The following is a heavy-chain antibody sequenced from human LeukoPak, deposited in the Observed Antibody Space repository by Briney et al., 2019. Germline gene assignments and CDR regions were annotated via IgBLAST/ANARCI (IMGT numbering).Heavy chain of an antibody. Sequence: PSETLSLTCTVSGGSTSSSSHYWGWIRQPPGTGLEWIGSIYSGSTYYNPSLQSRVTISADTSKNQFSLKLSSVTAADTAAHYCARWGSSSSSAAWGQGTLVTVSS. J-gene: IGHJ5*02. D-gene: IGHD6-6*01. CDR2: IYSGST. CDR3: ARWGSSSSSAA. CDR1: GGSTSSSSHY. V-gene: IGHV4-39*01.